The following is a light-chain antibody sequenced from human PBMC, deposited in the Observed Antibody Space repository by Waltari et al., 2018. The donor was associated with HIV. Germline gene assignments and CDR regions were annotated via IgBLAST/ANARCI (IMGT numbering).Light chain of an antibody. J-gene: IGLJ2*01. Sequence: QSALTQPPSVSGSLGPSVTISCTGTSSDAGTDNEVTWYQQSPGTAPKLMIYDVSNRPSGVPDRFSGSKSGNTASLTISGLQAEDEADYYCSSFTTSITVVFGGGTKLTVL. CDR3: SSFTTSITVV. CDR2: DVS. V-gene: IGLV2-18*02. CDR1: SSDAGTDNE.